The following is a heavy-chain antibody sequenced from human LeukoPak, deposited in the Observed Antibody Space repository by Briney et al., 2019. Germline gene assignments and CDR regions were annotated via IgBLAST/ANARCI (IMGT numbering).Heavy chain of an antibody. J-gene: IGHJ6*02. CDR1: GYTFTSYG. V-gene: IGHV1-18*01. CDR3: ASSLYYYYYGMDV. CDR2: ISACNGNT. Sequence: GASVKVSCKASGYTFTSYGISWVRQAPGQGLEWMGWISACNGNTNYAQKLQGRVTMTTDTSTSTAYMELRSLRSDDTAVYYCASSLYYYYYGMDVWGQGTTVTVSS.